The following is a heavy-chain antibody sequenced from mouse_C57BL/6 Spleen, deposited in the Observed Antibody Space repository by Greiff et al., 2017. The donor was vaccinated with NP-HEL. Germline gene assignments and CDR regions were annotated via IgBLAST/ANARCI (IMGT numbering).Heavy chain of an antibody. D-gene: IGHD2-3*01. J-gene: IGHJ2*01. CDR2: ISSGGSYT. V-gene: IGHV5-6*01. CDR1: GFTFSSYG. Sequence: EVMLVESGGDLVKPGGSLKLSCAASGFTFSSYGMSWVRQTPDKRLEWVATISSGGSYTYYPDSVKGRFTISRDNAKNTLYLQMSSLKSEDTAMYYCARHDGRGYFDYWGQGTTLTVSS. CDR3: ARHDGRGYFDY.